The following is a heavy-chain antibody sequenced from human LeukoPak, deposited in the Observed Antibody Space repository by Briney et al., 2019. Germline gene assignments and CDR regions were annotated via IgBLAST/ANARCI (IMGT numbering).Heavy chain of an antibody. CDR2: ISYDGTNK. V-gene: IGHV3-30-3*01. CDR1: GFTFSSYA. D-gene: IGHD3-9*01. CDR3: ARDFGWLSGFDN. J-gene: IGHJ4*02. Sequence: QPGRSLRLSCAASGFTFSSYAIHWVRQAPGKGLEWVAIISYDGTNKYYADSVRGRFTISRDNSKNTLYLQMNSLRAEDTAVYYCARDFGWLSGFDNWGQGTLATVSS.